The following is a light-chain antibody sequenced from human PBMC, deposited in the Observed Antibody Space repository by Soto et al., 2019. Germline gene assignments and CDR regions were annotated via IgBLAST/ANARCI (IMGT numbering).Light chain of an antibody. Sequence: DIQLTQSPSFLSASVGDRVTITCRASQGISSYLAWYQQKPGKAPKLLIYAASTLQSGVPSRFSGRGSGTEFTLTISSLQPEDFATYYCQQLSTFGPGTKVDIK. V-gene: IGKV1-9*01. CDR3: QQLST. CDR1: QGISSY. J-gene: IGKJ3*01. CDR2: AAS.